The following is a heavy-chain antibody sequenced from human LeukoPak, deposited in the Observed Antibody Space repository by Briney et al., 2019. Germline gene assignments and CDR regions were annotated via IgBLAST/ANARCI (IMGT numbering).Heavy chain of an antibody. Sequence: ASVKVSCKASGYTFTGYYVHWVRQAPGQGLEWMGWINPNSGGTNYAQKFQGRVTMTRDTSISTAYVELSRLRSDDTAVYYCARDLRRAAAGTGDYWGQGTLVTVSS. CDR3: ARDLRRAAAGTGDY. CDR2: INPNSGGT. J-gene: IGHJ4*02. D-gene: IGHD6-13*01. CDR1: GYTFTGYY. V-gene: IGHV1-2*02.